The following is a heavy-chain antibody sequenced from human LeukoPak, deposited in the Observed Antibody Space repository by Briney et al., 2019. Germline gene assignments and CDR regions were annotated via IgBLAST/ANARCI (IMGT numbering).Heavy chain of an antibody. V-gene: IGHV3-23*01. J-gene: IGHJ4*02. CDR2: ISGSGGST. CDR3: AKHYDSSGYYS. D-gene: IGHD3-22*01. CDR1: GFTFSSYA. Sequence: GGSLRLSCAASGFTFSSYAMSWVRQAPGKGLEWVSAISGSGGSTYYADSVKGRFTISRDNSKNTLYLQMNNLRAEDTAVYYCAKHYDSSGYYSWGQGTLVTVSS.